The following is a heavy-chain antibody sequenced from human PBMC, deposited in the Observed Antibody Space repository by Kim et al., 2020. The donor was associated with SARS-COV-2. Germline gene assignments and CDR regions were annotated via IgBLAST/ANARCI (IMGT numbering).Heavy chain of an antibody. Sequence: GGSLRLSCAASGFTFSSYGMHWVRQAPGKGLEWVAVIWYDGSNKYYADSVKGRFTISRDNSKNTLYLQMNSLRAEDTAVYYCARDAHDCSGGSCYSWFDPWGQGTLVTVSS. D-gene: IGHD2-15*01. CDR3: ARDAHDCSGGSCYSWFDP. CDR1: GFTFSSYG. J-gene: IGHJ5*02. CDR2: IWYDGSNK. V-gene: IGHV3-33*01.